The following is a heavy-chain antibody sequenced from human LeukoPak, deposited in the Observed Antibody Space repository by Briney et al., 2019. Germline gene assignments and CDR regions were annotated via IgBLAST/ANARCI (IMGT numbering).Heavy chain of an antibody. CDR3: ASSTGSMIGAFDI. CDR2: IYYSGST. J-gene: IGHJ3*02. D-gene: IGHD2/OR15-2a*01. Sequence: SETLSLTCTVSGGSISSGGYYWSWIRQPPGKGLEWIGYIYYSGSTYYNPSLKSRVTISVDTSKNQFSLKLSSVTAADTAVYYCASSTGSMIGAFDIWGQGTMVTVSS. V-gene: IGHV4-30-4*08. CDR1: GGSISSGGYY.